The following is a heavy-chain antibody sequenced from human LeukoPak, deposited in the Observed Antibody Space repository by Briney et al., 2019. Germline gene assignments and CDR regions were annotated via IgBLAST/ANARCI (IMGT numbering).Heavy chain of an antibody. CDR1: GFTFSDHY. CDR2: SRNRAKSYTT. Sequence: GGSLPVSRAVSGFTFSDHYMDWVRQAPGKGLEWVGRSRNRAKSYTTDYAASVKGRFTISRDDSKSTLYLQMNSLETEDTAVYYCSRDATGDHWGQASLACVSS. CDR3: SRDATGDH. J-gene: IGHJ4*01. V-gene: IGHV3-72*01.